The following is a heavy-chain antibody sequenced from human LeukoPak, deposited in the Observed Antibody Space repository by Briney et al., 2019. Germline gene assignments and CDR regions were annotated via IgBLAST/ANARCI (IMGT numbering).Heavy chain of an antibody. CDR3: ARGVATNRYYFDY. D-gene: IGHD5-12*01. CDR1: GYTFSSYA. J-gene: IGHJ4*02. Sequence: ASVKVSCKASGYTFSSYAMHWVRQAPGQRLEWMGWINAGNGNTKYSQKFQGRVTITRDTSASTAYMELSSLRSEDTAVYSCARGVATNRYYFDYWGQGTLVTVSS. V-gene: IGHV1-3*01. CDR2: INAGNGNT.